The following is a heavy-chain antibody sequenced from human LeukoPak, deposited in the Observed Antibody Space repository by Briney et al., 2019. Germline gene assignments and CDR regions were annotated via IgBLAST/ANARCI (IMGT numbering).Heavy chain of an antibody. CDR1: GYTFTSYD. CDR2: MNPNSGNT. CDR3: ARSGSYGYVGYYYYMDV. J-gene: IGHJ6*03. D-gene: IGHD5-18*01. Sequence: GASVKVSCKASGYTFTSYDINWVRQATGQGLEWMGWMNPNSGNTGYAQKFQGRVTITRNTSISTAYMELSSLRSEDTAVYYCARSGSYGYVGYYYYMDVWGKGTTVTVSS. V-gene: IGHV1-8*03.